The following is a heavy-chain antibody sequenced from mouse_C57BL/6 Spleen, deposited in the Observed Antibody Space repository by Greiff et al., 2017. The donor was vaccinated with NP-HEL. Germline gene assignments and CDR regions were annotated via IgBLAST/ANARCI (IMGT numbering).Heavy chain of an antibody. J-gene: IGHJ2*01. CDR1: GYTFTSYW. V-gene: IGHV1-59*01. Sequence: VQLQQPGAELVRPGTSVKLSCKASGYTFTSYWMHWVKQRPGQGLEWIGVIDPSDSYTNYTQKFKGKATLTVDTSSSTAYMQLSSLTSEDSAVYYCARRGYDYDAGGFDYWGQGTTLTVSS. CDR2: IDPSDSYT. CDR3: ARRGYDYDAGGFDY. D-gene: IGHD2-4*01.